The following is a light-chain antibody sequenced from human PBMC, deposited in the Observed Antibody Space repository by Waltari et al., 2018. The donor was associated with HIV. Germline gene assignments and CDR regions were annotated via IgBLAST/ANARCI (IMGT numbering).Light chain of an antibody. CDR3: CSYAGTYTWV. CDR2: DVS. V-gene: IGLV2-11*01. Sequence: QSALTQPRSVSGSPGQSVTISCTGTSSDVGGYNYVSWYQQHPGKAPTLMIYDVSNRPSGVPDRFSGSKSGNTASLTISGLQAEDEADYYCCSYAGTYTWVFGGGTKLTVL. J-gene: IGLJ3*02. CDR1: SSDVGGYNY.